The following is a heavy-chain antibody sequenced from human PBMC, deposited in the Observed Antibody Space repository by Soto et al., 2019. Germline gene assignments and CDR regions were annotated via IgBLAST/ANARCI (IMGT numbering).Heavy chain of an antibody. CDR3: ARARSPGPSMASFYFGMDV. CDR1: GFTFRSDA. CDR2: ISFDGSKK. D-gene: IGHD3-10*01. V-gene: IGHV3-30-3*01. J-gene: IGHJ6*02. Sequence: QVQLVESGGCVVQPGRSLRLSCAASGFTFRSDAMHRVRQAPGKWLEWVAVISFDGSKKYYADSVKGRFTISRENSKNTLYQQMNSLRVEDTAVFYCARARSPGPSMASFYFGMDVWGQGTTVTVSS.